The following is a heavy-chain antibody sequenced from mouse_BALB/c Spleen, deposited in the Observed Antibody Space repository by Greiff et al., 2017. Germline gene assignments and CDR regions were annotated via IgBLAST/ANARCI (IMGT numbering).Heavy chain of an antibody. Sequence: VQLQQSGTVLARPGASVKMSCKASGYSFTSYWMHWVKQRPGQGLEWIGAIYPGNSDTSYNQKFKGKAKLTAVTSASTAYMELSSLTNEDSAVYYCTRSIYYGSSYDYWGQGTTLTVSS. J-gene: IGHJ2*01. D-gene: IGHD1-1*01. CDR2: IYPGNSDT. CDR1: GYSFTSYW. CDR3: TRSIYYGSSYDY. V-gene: IGHV1-5*01.